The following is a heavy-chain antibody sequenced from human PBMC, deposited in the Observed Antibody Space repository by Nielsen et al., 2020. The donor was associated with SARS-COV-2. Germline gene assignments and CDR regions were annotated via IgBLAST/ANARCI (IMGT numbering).Heavy chain of an antibody. J-gene: IGHJ4*02. CDR2: IKSKTDGGTT. CDR1: GFTFSNAW. V-gene: IGHV3-15*01. CDR3: TRGKWAMEDPDY. Sequence: GGSLRLSCAASGFTFSNAWMSWVRQAPGKGLEWVGRIKSKTDGGTTDYAAPVKGRFTISRDDSKNTLYLQMNSLKTEDTAVYYCTRGKWAMEDPDYWGLGTQVTVSS. D-gene: IGHD1-26*01.